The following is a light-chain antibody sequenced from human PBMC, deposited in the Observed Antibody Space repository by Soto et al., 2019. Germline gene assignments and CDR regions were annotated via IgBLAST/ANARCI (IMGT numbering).Light chain of an antibody. V-gene: IGKV3-11*01. Sequence: EIVLTQSPATLSLSPGERATLSCRASQSVSGYLVWYQQKPGQAPRLLIYDASTRATGIPARFSGSGTRTDSVLTINRLAPEDFAVYFRHQSSYWPWTFVQWTKVEIK. J-gene: IGKJ1*01. CDR1: QSVSGY. CDR3: HQSSYWPWT. CDR2: DAS.